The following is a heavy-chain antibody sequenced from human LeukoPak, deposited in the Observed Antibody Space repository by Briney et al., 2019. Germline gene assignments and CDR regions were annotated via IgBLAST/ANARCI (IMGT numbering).Heavy chain of an antibody. CDR2: ISAYNGNT. CDR1: GYTFTSYG. J-gene: IGHJ4*02. CDR3: ARDTPVSGWSDTPDY. V-gene: IGHV1-18*01. Sequence: GASVKVSCKASGYTFTSYGIIWVRQAPGQGLEWMGWISAYNGNTNYAQKFQGRVTLTTDTSTSTAYMELTSLSSDDTAVYYCARDTPVSGWSDTPDYWGQGTLVTVSS. D-gene: IGHD6-19*01.